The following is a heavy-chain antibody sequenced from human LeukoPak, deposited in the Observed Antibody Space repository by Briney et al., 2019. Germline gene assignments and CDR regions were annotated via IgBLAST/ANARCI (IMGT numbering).Heavy chain of an antibody. CDR3: ARSRQLGGYFDY. J-gene: IGHJ4*02. CDR1: GYSISSGYY. Sequence: NTSETLSLTCIVSGYSISSGYYWGWIRQPPGKGLEWIGNIHHSGSAYYNPSLKSRVTISVDTSKNQLSLKVNSVTAADTAVYYCARSRQLGGYFDYWGQGTLVTVSS. D-gene: IGHD1-1*01. V-gene: IGHV4-38-2*02. CDR2: IHHSGSA.